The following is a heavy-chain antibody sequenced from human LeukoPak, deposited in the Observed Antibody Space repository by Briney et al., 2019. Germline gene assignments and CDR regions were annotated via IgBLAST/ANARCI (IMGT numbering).Heavy chain of an antibody. D-gene: IGHD4-23*01. V-gene: IGHV1-3*01. CDR2: INAGNGNT. J-gene: IGHJ5*02. Sequence: ASVKVSCKASGYTFTSYAMHWVRQAPGQRLEWMGWINAGNGNTKYSQKFQGRVTITRDTSASTAYMELSSLRSEDTAVYYCARDHGGNLNNWFHPGAQGPLVTVST. CDR3: ARDHGGNLNNWFHP. CDR1: GYTFTSYA.